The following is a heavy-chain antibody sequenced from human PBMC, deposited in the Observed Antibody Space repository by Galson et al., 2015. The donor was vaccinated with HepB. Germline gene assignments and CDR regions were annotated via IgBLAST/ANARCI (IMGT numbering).Heavy chain of an antibody. V-gene: IGHV3-53*04. J-gene: IGHJ4*02. Sequence: SLRLSCAASGFTVSSNYMSWVRQAPGKGLEWVSIIYSGTSTYYADSVRGRVTISRHNFKNTLYLQMNSLRAEDTAVYYCARGPRYYYDSSGPGYFDDWGQGTLVTVSS. D-gene: IGHD3-22*01. CDR1: GFTVSSNY. CDR2: IYSGTST. CDR3: ARGPRYYYDSSGPGYFDD.